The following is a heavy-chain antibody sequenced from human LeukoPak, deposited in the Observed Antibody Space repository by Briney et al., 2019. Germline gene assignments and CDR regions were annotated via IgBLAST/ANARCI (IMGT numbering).Heavy chain of an antibody. CDR2: IYYSGST. V-gene: IGHV4-59*01. J-gene: IGHJ6*04. CDR1: GGSISSYY. Sequence: SETLSLTCTVSGGSISSYYWSWIRQPPGKGLEWIGYIYYSGSTNYNPSLKSRVTISVDTSKNQFSLKLSSVTAADTAVYYCARDPGNPYYYGSGSPPFYYYYGMGVWGKGTTVTVSS. CDR3: ARDPGNPYYYGSGSPPFYYYYGMGV. D-gene: IGHD3-10*01.